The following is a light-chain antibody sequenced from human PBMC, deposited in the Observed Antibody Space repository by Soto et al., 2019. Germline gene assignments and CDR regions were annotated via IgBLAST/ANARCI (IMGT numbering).Light chain of an antibody. V-gene: IGLV2-23*02. J-gene: IGLJ1*01. CDR2: EVS. Sequence: QSALTQAASGSGSPGQASTISCTGTSSDVGSYNLVSWYQQHPGKAPKLMIYEVSKWPSGVSNRFSGSKSGNTASLTISGLQAEDEADYYCCSYAGSSTFYVFGTGTKVTVL. CDR1: SSDVGSYNL. CDR3: CSYAGSSTFYV.